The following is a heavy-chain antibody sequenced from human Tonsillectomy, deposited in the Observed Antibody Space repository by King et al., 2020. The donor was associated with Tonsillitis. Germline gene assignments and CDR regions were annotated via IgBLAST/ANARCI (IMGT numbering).Heavy chain of an antibody. CDR3: AREHDFWEVDSYYMDV. D-gene: IGHD3-3*01. CDR2: INSYGSSI. V-gene: IGHV3-74*01. J-gene: IGHJ6*03. Sequence: VQLVESGGGLVQPGGSLRLSCAASGFTFRSYWMNGVRQVPGKGVVWGSRINSYGSSISYGDSVKGRFTISRDNAKNTLYLQMNSLRAGDTAVYYCAREHDFWEVDSYYMDVWGKGTTVTVSS. CDR1: GFTFRSYW.